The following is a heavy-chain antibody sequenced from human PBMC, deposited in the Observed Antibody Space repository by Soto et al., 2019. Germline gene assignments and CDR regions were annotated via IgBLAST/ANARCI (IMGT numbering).Heavy chain of an antibody. CDR3: AATGGNYFGLDA. CDR1: DNTFTHYG. J-gene: IGHJ6*02. CDR2: ISGYNGNT. V-gene: IGHV1-18*01. Sequence: ASVKFSCKSSDNTFTHYGINWVRQAPGQGLEWMGWISGYNGNTKYAQKFQDRVTMTADTSTRTAFMEVRSLTSDDTGVYFCAATGGNYFGLDAWGQGTTVTVS. D-gene: IGHD2-8*02.